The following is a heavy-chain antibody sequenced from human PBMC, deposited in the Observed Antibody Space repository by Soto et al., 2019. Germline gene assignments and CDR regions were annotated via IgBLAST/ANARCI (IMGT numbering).Heavy chain of an antibody. CDR3: ARAELGYCSGGSCYSGRYYCYMDV. D-gene: IGHD2-15*01. J-gene: IGHJ6*03. V-gene: IGHV3-23*01. Sequence: GGSLRLSCAASGFTFSSYAMSWVRQAPGKGLEWVSAISGSGGSTYYADSVKGRFTISRDNSKNTLYLQMNSLRAEDTAVYYCARAELGYCSGGSCYSGRYYCYMDVWGKGTTVTVSS. CDR1: GFTFSSYA. CDR2: ISGSGGST.